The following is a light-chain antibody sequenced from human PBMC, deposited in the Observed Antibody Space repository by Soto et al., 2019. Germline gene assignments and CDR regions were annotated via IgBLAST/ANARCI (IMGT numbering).Light chain of an antibody. Sequence: DIQMTQSPATLSASVGDRVTITCRASQSICRWLAWYQQKPGKAPKLLIYDASSLESGVPSRFSGSGSGTEFTLTISCLQPDDFATYYCQQYNSSPWTFGQGTKVEVK. CDR1: QSICRW. J-gene: IGKJ1*01. V-gene: IGKV1-5*01. CDR2: DAS. CDR3: QQYNSSPWT.